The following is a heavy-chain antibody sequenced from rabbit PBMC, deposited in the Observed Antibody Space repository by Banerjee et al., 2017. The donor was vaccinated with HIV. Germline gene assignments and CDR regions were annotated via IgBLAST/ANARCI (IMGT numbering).Heavy chain of an antibody. J-gene: IGHJ2*01. CDR3: ARNYVNAFDP. V-gene: IGHV1S45*01. D-gene: IGHD1-1*01. Sequence: QQQLVVSGGGLVKPGASLTLTCKASGFSFSSKAVMCWVRQAPGKGLEWIACIDTNDGDTYANWPKGRFTISKTSSTTVTLQMTSLTAADTATYFCARNYVNAFDPWGPGTLVTVS. CDR2: IDTNDGDT. CDR1: GFSFSSKAV.